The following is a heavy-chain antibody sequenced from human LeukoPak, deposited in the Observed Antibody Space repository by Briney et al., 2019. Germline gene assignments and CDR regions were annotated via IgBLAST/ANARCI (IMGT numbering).Heavy chain of an antibody. CDR3: AKESGWYGDFDY. D-gene: IGHD6-19*01. Sequence: GGSLRLSCAASGFTFSSYAMSWVRQAPGKGLEWVSGISASGGTTYYADSVKGRFTISRDNSKNTLYLQMNSLRAEDTAVYYCAKESGWYGDFDYWGQGTLVTVSS. J-gene: IGHJ4*02. V-gene: IGHV3-23*01. CDR1: GFTFSSYA. CDR2: ISASGGTT.